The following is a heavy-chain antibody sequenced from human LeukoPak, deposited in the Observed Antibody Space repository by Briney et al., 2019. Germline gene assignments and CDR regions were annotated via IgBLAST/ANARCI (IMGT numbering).Heavy chain of an antibody. CDR3: ARDRGIAAHSWELIFDY. CDR2: ISGSGGST. CDR1: GFTFSSYA. V-gene: IGHV3-23*01. D-gene: IGHD6-6*01. J-gene: IGHJ4*02. Sequence: GGSLRLSCAASGFTFSSYAMSWVRQAPGKGLEWVSAISGSGGSTYYADSVKGRFTISRDNSKNTLYLQMNSLRAEDTAVYYCARDRGIAAHSWELIFDYWGQGTLVTVSS.